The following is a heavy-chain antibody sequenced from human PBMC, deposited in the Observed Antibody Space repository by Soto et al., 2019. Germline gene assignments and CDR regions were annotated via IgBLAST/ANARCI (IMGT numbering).Heavy chain of an antibody. V-gene: IGHV3-9*01. CDR1: GFTFDDYA. CDR3: AKGGIYSNFFIGY. J-gene: IGHJ4*02. CDR2: ISWNSGSI. D-gene: IGHD4-4*01. Sequence: DVQLVESGGGLVQPGRSLRLSCAASGFTFDDYAMHWVRQAPGKGLEWVSGISWNSGSIGYADSVKGRFTISRDNAKNSLYLQMNSLRAEDTALYYCAKGGIYSNFFIGYWGQGTLVTVSS.